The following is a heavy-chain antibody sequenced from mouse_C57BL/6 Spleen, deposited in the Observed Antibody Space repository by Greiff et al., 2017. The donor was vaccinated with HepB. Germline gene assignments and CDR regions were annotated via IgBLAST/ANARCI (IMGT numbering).Heavy chain of an antibody. J-gene: IGHJ2*01. V-gene: IGHV3-6*01. CDR1: GYSITSGYY. D-gene: IGHD2-4*01. CDR2: ISYDGGN. Sequence: EVQLQQSGPGLVKPSQSLSLTCSVTGYSITSGYYWNWIRQFPGNKLEWMGYISYDGGNNYNPSLKNRISITRDTSKNQFFLKLNSVTTEDTATYYCARFDYDFYFDYWGQGTTLTVSS. CDR3: ARFDYDFYFDY.